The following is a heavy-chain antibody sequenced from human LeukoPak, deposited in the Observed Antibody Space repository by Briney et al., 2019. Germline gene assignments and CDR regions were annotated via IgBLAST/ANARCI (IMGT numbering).Heavy chain of an antibody. J-gene: IGHJ5*02. CDR3: VKEPLPYCSGDCSWFGP. Sequence: QPGGSLRLSCAASGFTFSSYGMHWVRQAPGKGLEWVAVILYDGSVQYYADSVKGRFTISRDNSNNTLYLQMNSLRGEDTAVYYCVKEPLPYCSGDCSWFGPWGQGTLVIVSS. D-gene: IGHD2-21*02. CDR2: ILYDGSVQ. V-gene: IGHV3-30*02. CDR1: GFTFSSYG.